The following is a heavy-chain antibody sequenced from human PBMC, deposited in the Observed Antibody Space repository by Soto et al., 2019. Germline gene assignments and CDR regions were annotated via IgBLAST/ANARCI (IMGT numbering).Heavy chain of an antibody. J-gene: IGHJ4*02. CDR1: AGYISSDY. V-gene: IGHV4-59*08. CDR3: ARRHRYCRGNSCFLFDY. D-gene: IGHD2-15*01. CDR2: FYDSGKT. Sequence: PSETLSLTCTVSAGYISSDYWSWIRQPPGKGQEWIGYFYDSGKTTYNPSLKSRVTISADMSKNQFSLWLSSVTAADTAVYYCARRHRYCRGNSCFLFDYWGPGILVTVSS.